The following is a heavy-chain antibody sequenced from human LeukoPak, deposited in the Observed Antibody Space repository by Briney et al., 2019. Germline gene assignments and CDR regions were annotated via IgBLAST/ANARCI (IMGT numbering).Heavy chain of an antibody. D-gene: IGHD4-17*01. CDR1: GGSISSRSDY. Sequence: PSETLSLTCTVSGGSISSRSDYWAWIRQPPGKGLEWIGSIYYSGRTYYNPSPKSRVTISVDTSKNQFSLKLNSVTATDTAVYYCAKEMDGDSFDYWGQGALVTVSS. V-gene: IGHV4-39*02. J-gene: IGHJ4*02. CDR3: AKEMDGDSFDY. CDR2: IYYSGRT.